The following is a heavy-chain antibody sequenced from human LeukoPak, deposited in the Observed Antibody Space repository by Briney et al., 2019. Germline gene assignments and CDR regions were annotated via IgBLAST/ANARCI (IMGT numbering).Heavy chain of an antibody. D-gene: IGHD6-25*01. J-gene: IGHJ4*02. CDR1: GYTFTSYY. Sequence: ASVKVSCKASGYTFTSYYMHWVRQAPGQGLEWMGIINPSGGSTSYAQKFQGRVTMTRDMSTSTVYMELSSLRSEDTAVYYCARDSSGWTYFDYWGQGTLVTVSS. CDR2: INPSGGST. CDR3: ARDSSGWTYFDY. V-gene: IGHV1-46*01.